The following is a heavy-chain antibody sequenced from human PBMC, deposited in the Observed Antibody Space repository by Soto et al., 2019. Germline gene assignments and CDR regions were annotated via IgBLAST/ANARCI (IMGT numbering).Heavy chain of an antibody. CDR1: GYSFTSYW. J-gene: IGHJ5*02. Sequence: GESLKISCKGSGYSFTSYWIGWVRQMPGKGLEWMGIIYPGDSDTRYSPSFQGQVTISADKSISTAYLQWSSLKASDTAMYYCARRVKPELDPNWFDPWGQGTLVTVSS. CDR3: ARRVKPELDPNWFDP. CDR2: IYPGDSDT. D-gene: IGHD1-1*01. V-gene: IGHV5-51*01.